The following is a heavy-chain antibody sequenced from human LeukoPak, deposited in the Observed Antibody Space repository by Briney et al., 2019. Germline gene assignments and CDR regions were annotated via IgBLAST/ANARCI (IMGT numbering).Heavy chain of an antibody. CDR2: ISYDGSDK. J-gene: IGHJ4*01. CDR3: ARDWGRRYSSGWYGDFDF. D-gene: IGHD6-19*01. CDR1: GFTFSNYA. V-gene: IGHV3-30-3*01. Sequence: GRSLRLSCAASGFTFSNYAMHWVRQAPGKGLEWVAVISYDGSDKYYADSVKGRFTISRDNSKNTLYLQMNSLRPEDTAVYYCARDWGRRYSSGWYGDFDFWGQGTLVTVSS.